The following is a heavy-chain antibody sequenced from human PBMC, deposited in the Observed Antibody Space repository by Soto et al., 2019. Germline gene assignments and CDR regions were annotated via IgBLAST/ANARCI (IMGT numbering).Heavy chain of an antibody. CDR3: ARGAGTSWFDY. D-gene: IGHD1-1*01. J-gene: IGHJ4*02. Sequence: VASVKVSCKPSGYTFTGYYIHWVRQAPGQGLEWMGWINPNSGGTNCAQKFQGRVTMTRDTSLGTAYMELNSLTSDDTAVYFCARGAGTSWFDYWGQGTLVTVSS. V-gene: IGHV1-2*02. CDR1: GYTFTGYY. CDR2: INPNSGGT.